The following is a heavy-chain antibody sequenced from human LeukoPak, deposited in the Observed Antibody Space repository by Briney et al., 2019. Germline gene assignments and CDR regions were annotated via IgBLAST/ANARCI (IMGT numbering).Heavy chain of an antibody. V-gene: IGHV3-7*01. Sequence: GGSLRLSSAASGFTFSSYAMSWVRQAPGKGLEWVANIKQDGSEKYYVDSVNGRFTISRDNAKNSLYLQMNRLRAEDTAVYYCAREIGYSSGWPTYYFDYWGQGTLVTVSS. CDR1: GFTFSSYA. J-gene: IGHJ4*02. CDR3: AREIGYSSGWPTYYFDY. D-gene: IGHD6-19*01. CDR2: IKQDGSEK.